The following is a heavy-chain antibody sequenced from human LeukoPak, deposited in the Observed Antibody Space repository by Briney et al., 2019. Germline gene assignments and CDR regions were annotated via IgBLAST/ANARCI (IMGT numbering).Heavy chain of an antibody. D-gene: IGHD6-13*01. CDR2: IYYSGST. J-gene: IGHJ5*02. Sequence: PSETLSLTCTVSGGSISSYYWSWIRQPPGKGLEWIGYIYYSGSTNYNPSLKSRVTISVDTSKNQFSLKLSSVTAADTAVYYCARVRSGGSSFPWFDPWGQGTLVTVSS. CDR3: ARVRSGGSSFPWFDP. CDR1: GGSISSYY. V-gene: IGHV4-59*01.